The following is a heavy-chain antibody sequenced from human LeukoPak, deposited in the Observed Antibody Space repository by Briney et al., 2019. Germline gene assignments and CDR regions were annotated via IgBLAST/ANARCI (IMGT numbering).Heavy chain of an antibody. V-gene: IGHV5-51*01. CDR3: ARFPRLVRGTNWFDP. J-gene: IGHJ5*02. CDR1: GHVFTSYW. CDR2: IYPGDSET. D-gene: IGHD3-10*01. Sequence: GESLKISCKASGHVFTSYWIAWVRQTPGKGLEWMGIIYPGDSETRYSPSFQGQVTISADKSINTAYVQWSSLKASDTAIYYCARFPRLVRGTNWFDPWGQGTQVTVSS.